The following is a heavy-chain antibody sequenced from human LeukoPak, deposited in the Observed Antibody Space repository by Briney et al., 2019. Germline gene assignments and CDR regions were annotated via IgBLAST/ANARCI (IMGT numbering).Heavy chain of an antibody. Sequence: ASVKVSCKASGYTFTNYGISWVRQAPRQGLEWMAWISAYNGDTRFAQKFQGRVILTTDTSTTTAYMDLRNLRSDDTAVYYCARDACVSCGGDCCHDPWGQGTLVTVSS. J-gene: IGHJ5*02. D-gene: IGHD2-21*02. CDR1: GYTFTNYG. V-gene: IGHV1-18*01. CDR3: ARDACVSCGGDCCHDP. CDR2: ISAYNGDT.